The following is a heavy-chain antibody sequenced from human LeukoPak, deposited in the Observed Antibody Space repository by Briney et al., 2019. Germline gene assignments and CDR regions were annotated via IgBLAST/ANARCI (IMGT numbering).Heavy chain of an antibody. CDR2: IYTSGST. CDR1: GFTFSDHY. D-gene: IGHD4-17*01. J-gene: IGHJ6*03. CDR3: ARARKLGDYPYYYYYMDV. V-gene: IGHV4-4*07. Sequence: PGGSLRLSCAASGFTFSDHYMDWIRQPAGKGLEWIGRIYTSGSTNYNPSLKSRVTMSVDTSKNQFSLKLSSVTAADTAVYYCARARKLGDYPYYYYYMDVWGKGTTVTISS.